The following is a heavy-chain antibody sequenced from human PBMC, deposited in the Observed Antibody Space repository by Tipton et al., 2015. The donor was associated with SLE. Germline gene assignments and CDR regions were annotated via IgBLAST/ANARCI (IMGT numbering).Heavy chain of an antibody. Sequence: TLSLTCTVSSFSISSGHYWGWVRQPPGKGLEWIGTIHHSGSTYYNPSLKSRVTISVDTSKNQFSLILSSVTAADTDVYYCTSDGPTNIASTWGQGTLVTVSS. J-gene: IGHJ4*02. V-gene: IGHV4-38-2*02. CDR3: TSDGPTNIAST. D-gene: IGHD1-26*01. CDR1: SFSISSGHY. CDR2: IHHSGST.